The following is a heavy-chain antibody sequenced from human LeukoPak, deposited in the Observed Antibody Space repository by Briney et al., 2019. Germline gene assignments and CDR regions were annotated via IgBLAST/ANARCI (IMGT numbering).Heavy chain of an antibody. J-gene: IGHJ4*02. Sequence: GGSLRLSCVASGFRFNNYAMNWVRLSPGKGLEWVSGIDGSGDGTYIADSVKGRFTISRDNSKNSLYLQMNSLRADDTAVYYCAKDVRGYRRPLDYWGQGTQVTVSS. CDR2: IDGSGDGT. CDR1: GFRFNNYA. V-gene: IGHV3-23*01. D-gene: IGHD5-18*01. CDR3: AKDVRGYRRPLDY.